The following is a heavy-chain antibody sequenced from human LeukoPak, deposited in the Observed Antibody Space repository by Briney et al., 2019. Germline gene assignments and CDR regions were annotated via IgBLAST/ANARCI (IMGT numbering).Heavy chain of an antibody. CDR3: AREFSGTSIAARVFDS. J-gene: IGHJ4*02. D-gene: IGHD6-6*01. CDR2: IHTSGST. V-gene: IGHV4-4*07. CDR1: GGSITSYY. Sequence: SETLSLTCTVSGGSITSYYWTYIRQPAGKGLGWIGRIHTSGSTNYNPSLKSRVTMSVDTSKNQFSLNLSSVTAADTAMYYCAREFSGTSIAARVFDSWGQGTLVTVSS.